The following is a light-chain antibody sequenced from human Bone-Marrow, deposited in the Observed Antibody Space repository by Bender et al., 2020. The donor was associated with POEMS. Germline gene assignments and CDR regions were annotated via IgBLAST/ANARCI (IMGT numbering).Light chain of an antibody. V-gene: IGLV2-23*01. J-gene: IGLJ1*01. CDR1: SSDVENYNV. CDR3: CSYTDSSTYV. Sequence: QSALTQPASVSGSPGQSITISCTGTSSDVENYNVVSWYQQHPGKVPKVMIYEASKRPSGVSNRFSGSKSGNTASRTISGLQAEDEADYYCCSYTDSSTYVFGSGTKVTVL. CDR2: EAS.